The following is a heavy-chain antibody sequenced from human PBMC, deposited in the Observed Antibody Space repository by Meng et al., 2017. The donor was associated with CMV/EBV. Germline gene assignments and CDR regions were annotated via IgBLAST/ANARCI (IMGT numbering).Heavy chain of an antibody. CDR2: ISGSGGST. CDR1: GFTFSSYA. V-gene: IGHV3-23*01. D-gene: IGHD2-2*02. CDR3: AKSWEGCSSTSCYTTEYDY. Sequence: GESLKISCAASGFTFSSYAMSWVRQAPGKGLEWVSAISGSGGSTYDADSVKGRFTISRDNSKNTLYLQMNSLRAEDTAVYYCAKSWEGCSSTSCYTTEYDYWGQGTLVTVSS. J-gene: IGHJ4*02.